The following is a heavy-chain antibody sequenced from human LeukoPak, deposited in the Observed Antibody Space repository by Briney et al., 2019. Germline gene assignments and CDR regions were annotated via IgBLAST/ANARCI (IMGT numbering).Heavy chain of an antibody. Sequence: SVKVSCKASGGTFSSYTISWVRQAPGQGLEWMGGIIPIFGTTNYAQKFQGRVTITTDESTSTAYMELSSLRSEDTAVYYRARVRYSGSYFVTDDDAFDIWGQGTMVTVSS. V-gene: IGHV1-69*05. CDR1: GGTFSSYT. D-gene: IGHD1-26*01. CDR2: IIPIFGTT. CDR3: ARVRYSGSYFVTDDDAFDI. J-gene: IGHJ3*02.